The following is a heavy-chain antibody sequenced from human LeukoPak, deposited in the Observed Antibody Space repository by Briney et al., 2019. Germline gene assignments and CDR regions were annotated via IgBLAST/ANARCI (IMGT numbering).Heavy chain of an antibody. Sequence: ASVKVSCKASGYRFTSYGISWVRQAPGQGLEWMGWISAYNGNTNYAQKLQGRVTMTTDTSTSTAYMELRSLRSDDTAVYYCARGGDGDVLTGLVFDYWGQGTLVTVSS. V-gene: IGHV1-18*01. CDR1: GYRFTSYG. J-gene: IGHJ4*02. CDR2: ISAYNGNT. CDR3: ARGGDGDVLTGLVFDY. D-gene: IGHD3-9*01.